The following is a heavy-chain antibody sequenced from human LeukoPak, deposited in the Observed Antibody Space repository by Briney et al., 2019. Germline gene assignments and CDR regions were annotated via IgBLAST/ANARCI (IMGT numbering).Heavy chain of an antibody. Sequence: GGSLRLSCAASGFTFDDYDMSWVRQAPGKGLEWVSSISTSSSYIYYADSVKGRFTISRNNPKNSLYLQMNSLIAEDTAVYYCARNRGDPSYFDYWGQGTLVTVSS. CDR1: GFTFDDYD. CDR2: ISTSSSYI. CDR3: ARNRGDPSYFDY. D-gene: IGHD4-17*01. V-gene: IGHV3-21*01. J-gene: IGHJ4*02.